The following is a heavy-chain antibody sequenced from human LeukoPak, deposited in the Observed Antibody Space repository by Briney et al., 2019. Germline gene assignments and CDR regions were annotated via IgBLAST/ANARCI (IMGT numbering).Heavy chain of an antibody. V-gene: IGHV1-2*02. D-gene: IGHD3-16*01. CDR1: GYTFTDSY. CDR3: ARGLRGSGIDP. Sequence: ASVKVSCKASGYTFTDSYIHWVRQAPGQGLEWIGWINPNTRGTSYAQKFQGRVTMTTDTSISTAYMDLRSLRSDDTAVYYCARGLRGSGIDPWGQGSLVTVSS. CDR2: INPNTRGT. J-gene: IGHJ5*02.